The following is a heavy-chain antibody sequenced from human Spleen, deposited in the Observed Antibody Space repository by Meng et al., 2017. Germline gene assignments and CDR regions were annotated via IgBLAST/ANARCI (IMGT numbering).Heavy chain of an antibody. J-gene: IGHJ3*02. Sequence: GGSLRLSCAASGFTFSSYSMNWVRQAPGKGLEWVSSISSSSSYIYYADSVKGRFTISRDNAKNSLYLQMNSLRAKDTAVYYCARDLATGEMATIGAFDIWGQGTMVTVSS. D-gene: IGHD5-24*01. CDR3: ARDLATGEMATIGAFDI. V-gene: IGHV3-21*01. CDR2: ISSSSSYI. CDR1: GFTFSSYS.